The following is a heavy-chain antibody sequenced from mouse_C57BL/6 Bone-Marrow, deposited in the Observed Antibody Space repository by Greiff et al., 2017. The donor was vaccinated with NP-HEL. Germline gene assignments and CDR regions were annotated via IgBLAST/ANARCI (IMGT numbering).Heavy chain of an antibody. J-gene: IGHJ4*01. V-gene: IGHV5-15*01. CDR1: GFTFSDYG. CDR2: ISNLAYSI. Sequence: EVNVVESGGGLVQPGGSLKLSCAASGFTFSDYGMAWVRQAPRKGPEWVAFISNLAYSIYYADTVTGRFTISSENAKNTLYLEMSSLRSEDTAMYYCARQPGAMDYWGQGTSVTVSS. CDR3: ARQPGAMDY.